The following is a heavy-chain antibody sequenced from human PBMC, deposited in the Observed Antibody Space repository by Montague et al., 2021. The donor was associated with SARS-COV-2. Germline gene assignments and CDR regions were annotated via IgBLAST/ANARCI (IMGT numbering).Heavy chain of an antibody. V-gene: IGHV3-23*01. D-gene: IGHD2-2*01. J-gene: IGHJ6*02. CDR3: AKGGDCSSISCQGIYEYGMDV. CDR2: IIGGGGST. CDR1: GFTFRRYA. Sequence: SLRLSCAASGFTFRRYAMSWVRQAPGKGLEWVSGIIGGGGSTYYTDSVKGRFTISRDNPKNTLYLQMNSLRVEDTAVYYCAKGGDCSSISCQGIYEYGMDVWGQGTMVTVSS.